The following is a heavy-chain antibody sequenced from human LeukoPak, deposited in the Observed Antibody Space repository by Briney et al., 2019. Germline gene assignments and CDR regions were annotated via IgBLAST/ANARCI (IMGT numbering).Heavy chain of an antibody. J-gene: IGHJ4*02. V-gene: IGHV3-66*01. Sequence: GGSLRLSCAASGFTVVSNCMNWVRQAPGKGLEWVSVIYSGGITYYADSVKGRLTISRDNSKNTLYLQMNSLRAEDTAVYYCAEGFAMVRGLFDYWGQGTPVTVSS. CDR2: IYSGGIT. CDR3: AEGFAMVRGLFDY. CDR1: GFTVVSNC. D-gene: IGHD3-10*01.